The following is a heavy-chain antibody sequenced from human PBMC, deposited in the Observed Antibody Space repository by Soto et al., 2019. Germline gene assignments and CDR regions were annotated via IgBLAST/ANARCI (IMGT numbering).Heavy chain of an antibody. CDR2: IYWNDDP. V-gene: IGHV2-5*01. CDR1: GFSLSTSGVG. J-gene: IGHJ5*02. CDR3: AQRTPEYGMDP. Sequence: SGPTLVNPTQTLTLTCTFSGFSLSTSGVGVGWIRQPPGRALEWLALIYWNDDPRYSPSLKSRLTITKDTTKNQVVLTMTNMDPVDTATYYCAQRTPEYGMDPWGQGTLVTVSS. D-gene: IGHD4-17*01.